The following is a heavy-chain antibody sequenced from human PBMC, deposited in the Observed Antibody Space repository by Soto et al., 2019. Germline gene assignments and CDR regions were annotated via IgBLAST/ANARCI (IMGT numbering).Heavy chain of an antibody. Sequence: PSETLSLTXTVSGGSISSGTYYWGWIRQPPGKGPEWIGSIHYGGSTYYNPSLKSRVTISVDTSKNQFSLNLISVTAADTAVYYCARDSSIARFFIWGQGTLVTVSS. CDR1: GGSISSGTYY. J-gene: IGHJ4*02. V-gene: IGHV4-39*02. CDR2: IHYGGST. CDR3: ARDSSIARFFI.